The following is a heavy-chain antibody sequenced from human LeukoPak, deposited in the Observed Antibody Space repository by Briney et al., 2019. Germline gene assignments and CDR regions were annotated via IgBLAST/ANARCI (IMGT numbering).Heavy chain of an antibody. CDR2: IYTNGST. CDR3: ASGAYSYYYMDV. D-gene: IGHD1-26*01. J-gene: IGHJ6*03. CDR1: GASISSGCYY. Sequence: PSQTLSLTCTVSGASISSGCYYWSWIRQPAGKGLEWIGRIYTNGSTNYNPSLKSRVTISVDTSKNQFSLKLRSVTAADTAVYYCASGAYSYYYMDVWGKGTTVTISS. V-gene: IGHV4-61*02.